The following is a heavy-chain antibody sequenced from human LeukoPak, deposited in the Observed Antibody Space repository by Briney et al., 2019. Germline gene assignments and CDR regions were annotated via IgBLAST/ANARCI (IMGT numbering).Heavy chain of an antibody. D-gene: IGHD3-3*01. CDR3: ARGPLQWLLLNGMDV. CDR1: GGSISSYF. CDR2: INHSGST. J-gene: IGHJ6*02. Sequence: SETLSLTCTVSGGSISSYFWSWIRQPPGKGLEWIGEINHSGSTNYNPSLKSRVTISVDTSKNQFSLKLSSVTAADTAVYYCARGPLQWLLLNGMDVWGQGTTVTVSS. V-gene: IGHV4-34*01.